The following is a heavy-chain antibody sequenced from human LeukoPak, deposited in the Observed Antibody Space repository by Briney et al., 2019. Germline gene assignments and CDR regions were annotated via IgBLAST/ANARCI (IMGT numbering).Heavy chain of an antibody. CDR2: ISSSSSTI. CDR3: ARAPTTLYDY. Sequence: GSLRLSCAASGFTFSSYSMNWVRQAPGKGLEWVSYISSSSSTIYYADSVKGRFTISRDNAKNSLYLQMNSLRAEDTAVYYCARAPTTLYDYWGQGTLVTVSS. V-gene: IGHV3-48*04. D-gene: IGHD1-7*01. J-gene: IGHJ4*02. CDR1: GFTFSSYS.